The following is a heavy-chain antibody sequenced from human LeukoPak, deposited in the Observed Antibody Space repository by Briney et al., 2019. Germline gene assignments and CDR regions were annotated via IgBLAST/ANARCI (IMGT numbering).Heavy chain of an antibody. J-gene: IGHJ4*02. CDR1: GGSISSSSYY. CDR2: MYYGGST. CDR3: AGHLGGFDY. Sequence: SETLSLTCTVSGGSISSSSYYWGWIRQPPGKGLEWIGSMYYGGSTYYNPSLKSRVTISVDTSKNQFSLKLSSVTAADTAMYYCAGHLGGFDYWGQGTLVTVSS. V-gene: IGHV4-39*01.